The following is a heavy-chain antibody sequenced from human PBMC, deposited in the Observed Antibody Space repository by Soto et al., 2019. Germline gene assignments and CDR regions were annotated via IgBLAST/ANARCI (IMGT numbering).Heavy chain of an antibody. CDR3: ARIGTGDYYMDV. V-gene: IGHV3-74*01. CDR2: INSDGSRT. D-gene: IGHD1-1*01. Sequence: EVQLVESGGGLVQPGGSLRLSCAASGFTFSSYWMHWVRQAPGEGLRWVSRINSDGSRTTYADSVKGRITISRDNAKNTVYLQMNSLSAEDTAVYYCARIGTGDYYMDVWGKGTTVTVSS. CDR1: GFTFSSYW. J-gene: IGHJ6*03.